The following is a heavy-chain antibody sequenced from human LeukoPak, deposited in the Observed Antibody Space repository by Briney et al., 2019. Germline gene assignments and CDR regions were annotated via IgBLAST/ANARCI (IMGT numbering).Heavy chain of an antibody. CDR1: GFTFSRYA. CDR3: ARVKTTVTGGVDV. CDR2: ISGSGGGT. J-gene: IGHJ6*02. V-gene: IGHV3-23*01. D-gene: IGHD4-17*01. Sequence: GGSLRLSCAASGFTFSRYAMSWVRQAPEKGLEWVSTISGSGGGTYYADSVKGRFTISRDNSKNTLYLQMNSLRAEDTAVYYCARVKTTVTGGVDVWGQGTTVTVSS.